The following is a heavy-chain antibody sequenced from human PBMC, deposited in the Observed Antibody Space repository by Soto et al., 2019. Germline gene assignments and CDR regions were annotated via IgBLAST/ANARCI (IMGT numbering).Heavy chain of an antibody. Sequence: HPGGSLRLSCAASGFTFFSYGMHWVRQAPGKGLEWVAVISYDGSNKYYGDPVKGRFTISRDNSKNTLYLQMNSLRADDTAVYYCAKDRAGDIYVAARSGLDYWGQGTLVTVSS. J-gene: IGHJ4*02. CDR1: GFTFFSYG. D-gene: IGHD3-3*01. CDR3: AKDRAGDIYVAARSGLDY. CDR2: ISYDGSNK. V-gene: IGHV3-30*18.